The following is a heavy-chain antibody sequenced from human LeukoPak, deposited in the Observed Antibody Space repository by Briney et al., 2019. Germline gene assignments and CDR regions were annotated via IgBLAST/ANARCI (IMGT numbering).Heavy chain of an antibody. Sequence: GASVKVSCKASGYTFTSYDINWVRRATGQGLEWMGWMNPNSGNTGYAQKFQGRVTMTRNTSISTAYMELSSLRAEDTAVYYCARDYGSGWSPSYYFDYWGQGTLVTVSS. CDR1: GYTFTSYD. CDR3: ARDYGSGWSPSYYFDY. D-gene: IGHD6-19*01. J-gene: IGHJ4*02. CDR2: MNPNSGNT. V-gene: IGHV1-8*01.